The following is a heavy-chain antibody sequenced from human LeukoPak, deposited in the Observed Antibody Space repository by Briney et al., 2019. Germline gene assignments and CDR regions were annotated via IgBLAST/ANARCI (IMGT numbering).Heavy chain of an antibody. D-gene: IGHD3-10*01. CDR2: ISYDGSNK. Sequence: GGSLRLSCAASGFTFTNYAMRWVRQAPGKGLEWVAVISYDGSNKYYADSVKGRFTISRDNSKNTLYLQMNSLRADDTAVYCCARTDYYGSPWGQGTLVTVSS. CDR3: ARTDYYGSP. J-gene: IGHJ5*02. CDR1: GFTFTNYA. V-gene: IGHV3-30*04.